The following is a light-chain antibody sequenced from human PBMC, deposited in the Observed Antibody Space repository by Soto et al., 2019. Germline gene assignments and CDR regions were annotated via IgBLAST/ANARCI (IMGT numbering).Light chain of an antibody. V-gene: IGLV1-47*01. CDR1: SSNIGSNY. Sequence: QSVLTQPPSASGTPGQRVTISCSGSSSNIGSNYVYWYKQLPGTAPKLLIYRNNQRPSGVPDRFSGSKSRTSASLAISGLRSEDEADYYCAALDDSLSGSWVFGGGTKLTVL. J-gene: IGLJ3*02. CDR3: AALDDSLSGSWV. CDR2: RNN.